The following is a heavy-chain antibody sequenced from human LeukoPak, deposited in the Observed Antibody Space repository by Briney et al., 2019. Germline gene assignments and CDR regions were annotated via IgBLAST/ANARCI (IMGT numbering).Heavy chain of an antibody. J-gene: IGHJ6*03. D-gene: IGHD2-2*01. CDR1: GGTFSSYA. CDR3: ARGLCSSTSCYWPDYYYYMDV. CDR2: IIPIFGTA. V-gene: IGHV1-69*01. Sequence: SVKVSCKASGGTFSSYAISWVRQAPGQGLEWMGGIIPIFGTANYAQKFQGRVTITADESTSTAYMELSSLRSEDTTAYDCARGLCSSTSCYWPDYYYYMDVWGKGTTVTVSS.